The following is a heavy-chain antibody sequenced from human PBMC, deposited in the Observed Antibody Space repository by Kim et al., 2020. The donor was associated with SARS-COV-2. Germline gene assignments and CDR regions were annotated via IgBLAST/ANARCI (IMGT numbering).Heavy chain of an antibody. D-gene: IGHD3-22*01. V-gene: IGHV3-11*06. J-gene: IGHJ4*02. Sequence: DSVGGRFSISRDNAKNSLSLQMKSLRAEDTAVYYCAATYYFDTSGFDYWGQGALVTVSS. CDR3: AATYYFDTSGFDY.